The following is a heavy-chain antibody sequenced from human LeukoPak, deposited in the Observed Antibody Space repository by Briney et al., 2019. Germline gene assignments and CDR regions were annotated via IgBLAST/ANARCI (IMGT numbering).Heavy chain of an antibody. CDR3: SRDGSTRIDP. CDR2: IYTSGST. D-gene: IGHD2-2*01. V-gene: IGHV4-4*07. J-gene: IGHJ5*02. Sequence: SETLSLTCTVSGVSISSYYWSWIRQPAGKGLEWIGRIYTSGSTNYNPSLKSRVTMSVGTTKKQFSLKLSTGTAADTAAVYCSRDGSTRIDPWGQGTLVTVSS. CDR1: GVSISSYY.